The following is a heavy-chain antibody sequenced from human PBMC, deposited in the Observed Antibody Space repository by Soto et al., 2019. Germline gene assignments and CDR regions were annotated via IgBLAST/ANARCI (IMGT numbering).Heavy chain of an antibody. Sequence: GASVKVSCKASGYTFTIYDINWVRQATGQGLEWMGWMNPNSGNTGYAQKFQGRVTMTRNTSISTAYMELSSLRSEDTAVYYCARGGNTAMGYYYYGMDVWGQGTTVTVSS. J-gene: IGHJ6*02. CDR2: MNPNSGNT. CDR3: ARGGNTAMGYYYYGMDV. D-gene: IGHD5-18*01. CDR1: GYTFTIYD. V-gene: IGHV1-8*01.